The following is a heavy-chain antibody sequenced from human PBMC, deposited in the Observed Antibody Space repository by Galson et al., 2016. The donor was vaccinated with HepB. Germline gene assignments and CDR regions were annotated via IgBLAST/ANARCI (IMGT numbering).Heavy chain of an antibody. J-gene: IGHJ4*02. CDR3: AKRHEYCPPVGCSVDY. D-gene: IGHD2/OR15-2a*01. CDR1: GFTFSNRG. CDR2: DSMDGRRN. V-gene: IGHV3-30*18. Sequence: SLRLSCAASGFTFSNRGMHWVRQAPGKGLEWVAADSMDGRRNFYADSVKGRFTISRDNTKNMLFLQMNSLRADDTAVYYCAKRHEYCPPVGCSVDYWGQGTLVSVSS.